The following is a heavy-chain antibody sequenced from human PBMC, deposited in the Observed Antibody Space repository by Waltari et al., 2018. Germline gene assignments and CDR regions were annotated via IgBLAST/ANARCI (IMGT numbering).Heavy chain of an antibody. V-gene: IGHV1-2*02. CDR1: GSIVTNYY. D-gene: IGHD6-6*01. CDR2: VNPDTGNA. J-gene: IGHJ4*02. CDR3: ARDRTTMAARPGDY. Sequence: QVLLVQSGAEVKKPGASVKVSCKASGSIVTNYYLHWVRQAPGQGPEWMGWVNPDTGNANYAPNFRGRVTMTWDTTINTAFMDLSGLKSADTAVYYCARDRTTMAARPGDYWGQGTLVTVSS.